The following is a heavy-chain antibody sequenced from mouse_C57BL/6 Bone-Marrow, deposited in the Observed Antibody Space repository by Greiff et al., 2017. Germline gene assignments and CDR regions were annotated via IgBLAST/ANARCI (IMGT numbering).Heavy chain of an antibody. J-gene: IGHJ4*01. D-gene: IGHD2-3*01. CDR2: IYPGSGST. Sequence: VQLQQPGAELVKPGASVKMSCKASGYTFTSYWIPWVKQRPGQGLEWIGDIYPGSGSTNYNEKFKSKATLTVDTSSSTAYMQLSSLTSEDSAVYYCARNDGYYVWAMDYWGQGTSVTVSA. CDR1: GYTFTSYW. V-gene: IGHV1-55*01. CDR3: ARNDGYYVWAMDY.